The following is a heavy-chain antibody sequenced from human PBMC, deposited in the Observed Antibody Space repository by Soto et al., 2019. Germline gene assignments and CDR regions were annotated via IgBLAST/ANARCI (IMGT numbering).Heavy chain of an antibody. CDR3: ARELIGHPPLYRLDP. J-gene: IGHJ5*02. CDR2: VYYTGDT. CDR1: GGSIDTNY. V-gene: IGHV4-59*01. Sequence: QLQESGPGLVKPSETLSLTCTVSGGSIDTNYWNWIRQPPGKGLEWIGYVYYTGDTNYNPSLKSRVTISLDTSKNQVSLKLTSVTAADTAVYYCARELIGHPPLYRLDPWVQGTLVTVSS. D-gene: IGHD3-16*01.